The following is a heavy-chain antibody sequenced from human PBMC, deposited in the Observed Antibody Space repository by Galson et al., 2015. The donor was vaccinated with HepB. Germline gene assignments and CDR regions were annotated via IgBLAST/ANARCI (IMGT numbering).Heavy chain of an antibody. CDR2: FNPSGGYA. V-gene: IGHV1-46*03. CDR1: GYTFTSSY. CDR3: AREAGGLSHSTVDY. D-gene: IGHD4/OR15-4a*01. Sequence: SVKVSCKASGYTFTSSYIHWVRQAPGQGLEWMGIFNPSGGYANYAQKFQGRATMTRDTSTSTVYMELSSLRSEDTAMYYCAREAGGLSHSTVDYWGQGTLVTVSS. J-gene: IGHJ4*02.